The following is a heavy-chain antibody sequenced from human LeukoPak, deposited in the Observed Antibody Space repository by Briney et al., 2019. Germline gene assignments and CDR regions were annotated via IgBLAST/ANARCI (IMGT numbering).Heavy chain of an antibody. CDR2: ISYEGSVK. CDR3: ARSIWFGELSSDY. J-gene: IGHJ4*02. D-gene: IGHD3-10*01. Sequence: PGGSLRLSCEASGFIFSVYSMHWVRQAPGKGLEWVALISYEGSVKFYAPSVKGRFTFSRDNSKNTLYLQMNSLRAEDTAVYYCARSIWFGELSSDYWGQGTLVTVSS. V-gene: IGHV3-30-3*01. CDR1: GFIFSVYS.